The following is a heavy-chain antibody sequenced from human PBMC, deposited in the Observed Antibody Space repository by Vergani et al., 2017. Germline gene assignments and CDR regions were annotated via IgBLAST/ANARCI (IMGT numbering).Heavy chain of an antibody. CDR2: SKPKTEGGTT. CDR3: WDTNYANSWDF. V-gene: IGHV3-15*05. Sequence: VRLVESGGGVVQPGRSLRLSCQVSGFDFSQAWMNWVRQSPGKGLEYIGLSKPKTEGGTTHYNAAMKGSVTISRDDSKSVLFLEMTNLAPEDTAVYYCWDTNYANSWDFWGQGSLVTVSS. CDR1: GFDFSQAW. D-gene: IGHD2-8*01. J-gene: IGHJ4*02.